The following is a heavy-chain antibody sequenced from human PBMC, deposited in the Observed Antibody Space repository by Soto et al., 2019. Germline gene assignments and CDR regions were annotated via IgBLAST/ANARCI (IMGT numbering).Heavy chain of an antibody. Sequence: VQLVESGGGLIQPGGSLRLSCAASGFTVSNNHMTWVRQAAGKGLELVSFVHGGGSTTYADSVKGRFTIPRDHSKNTLYLQMASLSAADAAIYYGAGRLTTAASLDYWGRGTLVTVSS. V-gene: IGHV3-53*01. CDR1: GFTVSNNH. J-gene: IGHJ4*02. D-gene: IGHD3-16*01. CDR2: VHGGGST. CDR3: AGRLTTAASLDY.